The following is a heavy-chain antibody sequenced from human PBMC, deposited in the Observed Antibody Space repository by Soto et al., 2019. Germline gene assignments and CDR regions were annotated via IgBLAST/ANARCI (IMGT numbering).Heavy chain of an antibody. CDR2: MSYDGNNK. CDR1: GFTFSTYG. J-gene: IGHJ4*02. CDR3: AKDHLPSTVTTPGY. D-gene: IGHD4-17*01. V-gene: IGHV3-30*18. Sequence: QVQLVESGGGVAQPGRSLRLSCAASGFTFSTYGMHWVRQAPGKGLEWVAVMSYDGNNKYYADSVKGRFTISRDNSKNTLFLQMNSLRAADTAVYYCAKDHLPSTVTTPGYWGQGTLVTVSS.